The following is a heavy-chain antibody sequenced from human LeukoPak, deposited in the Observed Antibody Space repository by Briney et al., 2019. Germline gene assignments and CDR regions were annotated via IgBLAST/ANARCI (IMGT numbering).Heavy chain of an antibody. Sequence: PGGSFRLSCAASGFTISSYWTHWVRQAPGEGLVWVLRINSGGSSTDYAESVKGRFTISRDNAKNTLYLQMNSLRVEDTAVYYCARSPNAGWLNWFDPWGRGTLVTVSS. CDR2: INSGGSST. J-gene: IGHJ5*02. V-gene: IGHV3-74*01. CDR1: GFTISSYW. D-gene: IGHD6-19*01. CDR3: ARSPNAGWLNWFDP.